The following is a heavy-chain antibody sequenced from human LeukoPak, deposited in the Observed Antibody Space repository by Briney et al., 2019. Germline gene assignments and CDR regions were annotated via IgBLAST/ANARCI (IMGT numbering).Heavy chain of an antibody. D-gene: IGHD2-2*01. CDR3: TTPPGGYCSSTSCPRAFGI. Sequence: GGSLRLSCAASGFTFSNAWMSWVRQAPGKGLEWVGRIKSKTDGGTTDYAAPVKGRFTISRDDSKNTLYLQMNSLKTEDTAVYYCTTPPGGYCSSTSCPRAFGIWGQGTMVTVSS. J-gene: IGHJ3*02. CDR1: GFTFSNAW. V-gene: IGHV3-15*01. CDR2: IKSKTDGGTT.